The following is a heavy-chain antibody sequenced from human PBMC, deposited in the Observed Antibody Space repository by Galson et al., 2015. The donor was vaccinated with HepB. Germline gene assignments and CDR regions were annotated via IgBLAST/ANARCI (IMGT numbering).Heavy chain of an antibody. CDR1: GFTFSDYA. J-gene: IGHJ4*02. V-gene: IGHV3-21*06. CDR2: ISGSSTYM. D-gene: IGHD1-1*01. CDR3: ARGPSQLWSYFDY. Sequence: SLRLSCAGSGFTFSDYAMNWVRQAPGKGLEWVSSISGSSTYMLYADSVKGRFTISRDNAKNSLYLQMNSLGAEDTAVYFCARGPSQLWSYFDYWGQGTLVTVSP.